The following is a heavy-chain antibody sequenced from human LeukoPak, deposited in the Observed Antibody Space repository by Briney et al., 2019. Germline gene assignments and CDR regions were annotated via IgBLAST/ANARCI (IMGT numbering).Heavy chain of an antibody. J-gene: IGHJ4*02. CDR3: AGLGELLNY. V-gene: IGHV3-20*04. D-gene: IGHD3-16*01. CDR2: INWNGGST. Sequence: RSGGSLRLSCAASGFTFDDYGMSWVRQAPGKGLEWASGINWNGGSTGYADSVKGRFTISRDNAKNSLYLQMNSLRAGDTALYYCAGLGELLNYWGQGTLVTVSS. CDR1: GFTFDDYG.